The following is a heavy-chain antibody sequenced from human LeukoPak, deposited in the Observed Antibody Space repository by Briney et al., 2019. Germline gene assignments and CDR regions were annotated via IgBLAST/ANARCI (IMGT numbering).Heavy chain of an antibody. CDR1: GYSFTTYW. CDR2: IYLGDSDT. V-gene: IGHV5-51*01. D-gene: IGHD2-15*01. Sequence: GESLKISCKGSGYSFTTYWIGWVRQMPGKGLEWMVIIYLGDSDTRYSPSFQGQVTISADNSISTAYVQWSSLKASDTAMYYCARRGYCSGGSCFSHAFDIWGQGPMVTVSS. CDR3: ARRGYCSGGSCFSHAFDI. J-gene: IGHJ3*02.